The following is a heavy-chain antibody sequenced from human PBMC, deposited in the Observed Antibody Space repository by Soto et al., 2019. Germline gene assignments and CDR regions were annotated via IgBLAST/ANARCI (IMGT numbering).Heavy chain of an antibody. CDR1: GFSFSGYN. CDR2: ISGSSSTI. CDR3: ARESSGYPDS. Sequence: PGGALRPSCSASGFSFSGYNLNWVRQAPGKGLEWVSYISGSSSTIYYADSVKGRFTISRDNAKNSLYLQLSSLRDEDTAIYYCARESSGYPDSWGQGTLVTVSS. D-gene: IGHD3-22*01. J-gene: IGHJ4*02. V-gene: IGHV3-48*02.